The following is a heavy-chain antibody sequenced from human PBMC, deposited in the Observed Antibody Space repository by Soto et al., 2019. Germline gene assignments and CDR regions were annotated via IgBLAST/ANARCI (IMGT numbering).Heavy chain of an antibody. CDR3: ARYIGYGDRFDY. CDR2: INPNSGGT. CDR1: GYTFTGYY. Sequence: QVQLVQSGAEVKKPGASVKVSCKASGYTFTGYYMHWVRQAPGQGLEWMGWINPNSGGTNYAQKLQGCVTLTRDMSISTAYMDLSRLRSGDTAVYYCARYIGYGDRFDYWGQGTLVTVSS. V-gene: IGHV1-2*04. D-gene: IGHD4-17*01. J-gene: IGHJ4*02.